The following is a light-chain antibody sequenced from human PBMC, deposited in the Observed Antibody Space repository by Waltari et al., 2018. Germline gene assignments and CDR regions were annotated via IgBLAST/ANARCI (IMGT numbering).Light chain of an antibody. V-gene: IGKV3-15*01. CDR3: QQYNKWPTWT. CDR1: QSVRNN. J-gene: IGKJ1*01. CDR2: GAS. Sequence: EIVMTQSPATLSVSPGERATLSCRASQSVRNNLAWFQQTPGQVPRLLIYGASTRATGIPARFSGSGSGTDFTLTISSLQSEDFAVYYCQQYNKWPTWTFGQGTKVEIK.